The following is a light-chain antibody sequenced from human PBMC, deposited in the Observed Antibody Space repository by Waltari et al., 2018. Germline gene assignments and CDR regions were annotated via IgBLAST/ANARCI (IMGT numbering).Light chain of an antibody. CDR1: QSVGSY. CDR2: EAS. CDR3: QQRSNWPSWT. V-gene: IGKV3-11*01. Sequence: EIVLTQSPATLSLSPGERATLSCRASQSVGSYLAWYQKKPGQAPRLLIYEASNRAIGIPGRFSGSGSGTDFTLTISSLEPEDFADYYCQQRSNWPSWTFGQGTKVEIK. J-gene: IGKJ1*01.